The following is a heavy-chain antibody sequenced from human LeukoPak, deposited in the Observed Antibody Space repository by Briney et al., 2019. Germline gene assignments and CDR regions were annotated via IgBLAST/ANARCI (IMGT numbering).Heavy chain of an antibody. D-gene: IGHD3-3*01. CDR3: ARDASAYY. Sequence: PGGSLRLSCAGSGFTFSSYSMNWVRQAPGKGLEWVSSISTSSSYIYYADSVKGRFNISRDNAKNSLYLQMDSLRAEDTAVYYCARDASAYYWGQGTLVTVSS. CDR1: GFTFSSYS. CDR2: ISTSSSYI. V-gene: IGHV3-21*01. J-gene: IGHJ4*02.